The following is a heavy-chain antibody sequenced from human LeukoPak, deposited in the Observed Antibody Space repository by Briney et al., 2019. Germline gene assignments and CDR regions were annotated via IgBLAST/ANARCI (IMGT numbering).Heavy chain of an antibody. CDR2: LNINNGNT. D-gene: IGHD2-15*01. J-gene: IGHJ4*02. CDR1: GYTFTSYD. CDR3: VRDLTPSFCTSGSCPYGGYFDH. V-gene: IGHV1-8*01. Sequence: ASVKVSCKASGYTFTSYDINWVRQAPGQGLEWMGWLNINNGNTKYAQKFQGRVTMTRITSTNTAYLELRNLISDDTAVYYCVRDLTPSFCTSGSCPYGGYFDHWGQGTLVTVSS.